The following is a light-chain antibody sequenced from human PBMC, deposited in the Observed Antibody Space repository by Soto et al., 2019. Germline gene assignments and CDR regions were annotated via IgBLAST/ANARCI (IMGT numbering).Light chain of an antibody. Sequence: AIRMTQSLSSLSASTGDRVTITCRASQGISSYLAWYQQKPGKAPKLLIYASSTLQSGVPSRFSGSGSGTDFTLPISRLQPEDFATYYCQSHNTVRPTFCQWTRLEIK. CDR1: QGISSY. CDR2: ASS. CDR3: QSHNTVRPT. V-gene: IGKV1-8*01. J-gene: IGKJ5*01.